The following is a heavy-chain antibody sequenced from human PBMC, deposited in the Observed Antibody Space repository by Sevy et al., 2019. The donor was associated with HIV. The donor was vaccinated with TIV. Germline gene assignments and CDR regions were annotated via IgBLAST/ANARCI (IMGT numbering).Heavy chain of an antibody. Sequence: GGSLRLSCAASGFTFSSYAMHWVRQAPGKGLEWVAVISYDGSNKYYADSVKGRFTISRDNSKNMLYLQMNSLRAEDTAVYYCARGYYDSSGYYAYWGQGTLVTVSS. CDR2: ISYDGSNK. D-gene: IGHD3-22*01. J-gene: IGHJ4*02. V-gene: IGHV3-30-3*01. CDR3: ARGYYDSSGYYAY. CDR1: GFTFSSYA.